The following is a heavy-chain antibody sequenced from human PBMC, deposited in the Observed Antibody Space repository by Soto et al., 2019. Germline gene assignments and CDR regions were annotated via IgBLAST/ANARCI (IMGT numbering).Heavy chain of an antibody. J-gene: IGHJ6*02. Sequence: QVQLQESGPGLVKPSQTLSLTCTVSGGSISSGGYYWSWIRQHPGKGLEWIGYIYYSGSTYYITYLKSRVTISVDTSKTQSSLKLSSVTAADTAVYYCARAVSGYGMDVWGQGTTVTVSS. D-gene: IGHD1-26*01. CDR3: ARAVSGYGMDV. CDR2: IYYSGST. V-gene: IGHV4-31*03. CDR1: GGSISSGGYY.